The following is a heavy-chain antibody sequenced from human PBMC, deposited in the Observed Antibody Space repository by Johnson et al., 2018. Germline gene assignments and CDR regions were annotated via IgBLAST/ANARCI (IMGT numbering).Heavy chain of an antibody. CDR3: AKNEYGDYLPI. Sequence: QVQLQESGPGLVEPSGTLSLTCAVSGASISSTNWWSWVRQPPGKGLEWIGEIYHSGSTNYNPSPKSRGTISVDKSRNQFSLKLRCVTAGDTAVYYCAKNEYGDYLPIWGQGTMVTVSS. V-gene: IGHV4-4*02. J-gene: IGHJ3*02. CDR1: GASISSTNW. CDR2: IYHSGST. D-gene: IGHD4-17*01.